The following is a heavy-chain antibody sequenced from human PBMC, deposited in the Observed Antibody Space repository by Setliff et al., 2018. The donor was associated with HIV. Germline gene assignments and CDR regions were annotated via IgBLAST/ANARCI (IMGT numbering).Heavy chain of an antibody. J-gene: IGHJ5*02. Sequence: SETLSLTCTVSGGSISSDDYYWNWIRQPPGKGLEWIGYITYSGSAYYNPSLKSRVTISIDTSNNQISLRLSSVTAADTAMYYCAGGEGIVGAWKTWLDPWGQGTLVTVSS. CDR1: GGSISSDDYY. CDR2: ITYSGSA. V-gene: IGHV4-30-4*08. D-gene: IGHD1-26*01. CDR3: AGGEGIVGAWKTWLDP.